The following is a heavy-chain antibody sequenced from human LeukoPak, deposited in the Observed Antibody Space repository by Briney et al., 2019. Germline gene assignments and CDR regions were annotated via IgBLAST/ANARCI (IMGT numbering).Heavy chain of an antibody. CDR2: IYTSGST. CDR1: GGSISSKSYY. D-gene: IGHD2-15*01. V-gene: IGHV4-61*02. CDR3: ARDSPPAYCSSGSCYFDS. J-gene: IGHJ4*02. Sequence: SGTLSLTCTVSGGSISSKSYYWSWIRQPAGKGLEWIGRIYTSGSTDYNPSLKSRVTISRDTSKNEFSLILSSLTAADTAVYYCARDSPPAYCSSGSCYFDSWGQGTLVTVSS.